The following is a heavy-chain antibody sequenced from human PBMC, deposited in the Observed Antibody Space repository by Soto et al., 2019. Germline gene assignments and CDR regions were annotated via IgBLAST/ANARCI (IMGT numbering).Heavy chain of an antibody. V-gene: IGHV1-3*01. Sequence: GASVKVSCEASGYTFTSYAMHWVRQAPGKRLEWMGWINAGNGNTKYSQKFQGRVTITRDTSASTAYMELSSLRSEDTAVYYCARLIPLVARGGQRFDPWGQGTLVTVSS. D-gene: IGHD2-15*01. CDR1: GYTFTSYA. CDR2: INAGNGNT. CDR3: ARLIPLVARGGQRFDP. J-gene: IGHJ5*02.